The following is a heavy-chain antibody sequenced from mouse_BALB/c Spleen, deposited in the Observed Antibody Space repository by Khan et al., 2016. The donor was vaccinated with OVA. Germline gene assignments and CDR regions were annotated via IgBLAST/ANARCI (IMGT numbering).Heavy chain of an antibody. CDR1: GFTFSDYC. V-gene: IGHV5-4*02. CDR3: ARGENWSFDY. Sequence: EVQLVESGGGLVKPGGSLKLSCAASGFTFSDYCMYWVRQTPGKGLEWVATISDGGSYTYYPDSVKGRVTMSRDNAKNNLYLQMSSLKSEDTAMYYCARGENWSFDYWGQGTTLTVSS. D-gene: IGHD4-1*01. J-gene: IGHJ2*01. CDR2: ISDGGSYT.